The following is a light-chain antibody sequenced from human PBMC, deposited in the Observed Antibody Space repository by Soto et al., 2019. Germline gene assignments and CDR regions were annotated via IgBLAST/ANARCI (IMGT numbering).Light chain of an antibody. Sequence: QAPLTQPASVSGSPGQSITISCTGASSDVGAFNYVSWYQQHPGKAPKLLIYEASNRPSGLSNRFSGSKSGNTASLTISGLQAEDEADYYCRSYTSSTTRVFGGGTKVTVL. J-gene: IGLJ2*01. V-gene: IGLV2-14*01. CDR3: RSYTSSTTRV. CDR2: EAS. CDR1: SSDVGAFNY.